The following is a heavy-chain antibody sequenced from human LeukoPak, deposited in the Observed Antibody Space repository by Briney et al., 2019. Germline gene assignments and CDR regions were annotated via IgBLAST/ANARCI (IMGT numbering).Heavy chain of an antibody. J-gene: IGHJ4*02. D-gene: IGHD6-13*01. CDR2: INSDGRNT. Sequence: PGGSLRLSCAASGFTFSTYWMHWVRQAPGKGLVWVSHINSDGRNTTYADSVTGRFTISRDNAKNTLYLQMNSLRAEDTAVYYCARDLAQQQGYWGQGTLVTVSS. CDR1: GFTFSTYW. V-gene: IGHV3-74*01. CDR3: ARDLAQQQGY.